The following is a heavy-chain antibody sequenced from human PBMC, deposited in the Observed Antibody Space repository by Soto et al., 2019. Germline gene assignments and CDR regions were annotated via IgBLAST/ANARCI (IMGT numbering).Heavy chain of an antibody. D-gene: IGHD2-15*01. Sequence: QLQLQESGPGLVKPSETLSLTCTVSGGSISSSSYYWGWIRQPPGKGLEWIGSIYYSGSTYYNPSLKSRVTISVDTSKNQFSLKLSSVTAADTAAYYCARQGLDIVVVVAANPYYFDYWGQGTLVTVSS. CDR1: GGSISSSSYY. J-gene: IGHJ4*02. CDR3: ARQGLDIVVVVAANPYYFDY. CDR2: IYYSGST. V-gene: IGHV4-39*01.